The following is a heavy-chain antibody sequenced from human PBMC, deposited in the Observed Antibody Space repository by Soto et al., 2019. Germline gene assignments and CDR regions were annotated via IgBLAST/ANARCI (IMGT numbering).Heavy chain of an antibody. CDR2: IYYSGST. Sequence: QVQLQESGPGLVKPSQTLSLTCTVSGGSISSGGYSWGWIRQHPGKGLEGIGYIYYSGSTYYNPCRKRRVTISVDTSKHQYSLKLSSVTAADTAVYYWARDRNEGRDGYNNCSFDPWGQGTLVTVSS. CDR1: GGSISSGGYS. CDR3: ARDRNEGRDGYNNCSFDP. V-gene: IGHV4-31*03. D-gene: IGHD4-4*01. J-gene: IGHJ5*02.